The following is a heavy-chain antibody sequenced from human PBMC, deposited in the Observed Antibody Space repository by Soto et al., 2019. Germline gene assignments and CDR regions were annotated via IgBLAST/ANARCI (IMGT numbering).Heavy chain of an antibody. CDR1: GFTFSSYA. V-gene: IGHV3-48*02. D-gene: IGHD1-1*01. Sequence: GGSLRLSCAASGFTFSSYAMSWVRQAPGKGLEWVSYISGNSIALFYADSVRGRFTISRDNAKNSLSLQMNSLRDEDTAVYYCARWQLPDAFDIWGQGTMVTVSS. J-gene: IGHJ3*02. CDR3: ARWQLPDAFDI. CDR2: ISGNSIAL.